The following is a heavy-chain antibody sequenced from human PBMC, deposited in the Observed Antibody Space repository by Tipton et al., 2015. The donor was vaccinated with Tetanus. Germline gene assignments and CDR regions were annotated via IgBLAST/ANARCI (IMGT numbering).Heavy chain of an antibody. J-gene: IGHJ5*02. D-gene: IGHD6-19*01. CDR1: GGAFSGHY. CDR2: ITPRGSA. V-gene: IGHV4-34*01. CDR3: ASPIKQWLVPLDL. Sequence: TLSLTCAVYGGAFSGHYWTWIRQAPGKGLEWIGEITPRGSASYNPSLKSRVSISGDASKNQFSLNLTSVTAADTAIYYCASPIKQWLVPLDLWGRGILVTVSS.